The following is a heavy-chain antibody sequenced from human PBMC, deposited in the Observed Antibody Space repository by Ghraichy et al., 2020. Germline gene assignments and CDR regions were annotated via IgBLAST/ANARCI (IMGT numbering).Heavy chain of an antibody. V-gene: IGHV4-59*01. Sequence: SETLSLTCTVSGGSISSYYWSWIRQPPGQGLEWIGYIYYSGSTNYNPSLKSRVTISVDTSTNQFSLKLSSVTAAATAVYYCAGMIVVAENWFDPWGQGTLVTVSS. J-gene: IGHJ5*02. CDR1: GGSISSYY. CDR2: IYYSGST. CDR3: AGMIVVAENWFDP. D-gene: IGHD3-22*01.